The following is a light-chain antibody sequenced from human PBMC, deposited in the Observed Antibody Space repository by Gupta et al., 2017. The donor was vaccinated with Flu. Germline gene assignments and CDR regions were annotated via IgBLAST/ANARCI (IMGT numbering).Light chain of an antibody. CDR2: GAS. CDR3: IQRLRNPLT. J-gene: IGKJ4*01. CDR1: QDIGSA. V-gene: IGKV1-17*01. Sequence: QLTQSPVSLSASVADRVTITCRASQDIGSALDWYYQKPGKAPKCLIIGASSLQSGVPARFSGSGSGTEFTLKISRVETEDVATYYCIQRLRNPLTFGEGTXVDIK.